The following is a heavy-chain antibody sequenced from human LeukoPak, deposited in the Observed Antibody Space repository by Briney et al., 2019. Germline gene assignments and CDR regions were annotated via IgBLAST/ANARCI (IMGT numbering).Heavy chain of an antibody. J-gene: IGHJ4*02. Sequence: SQTLSLTCAVSGGSISSGNYYWSWIRQPPGKGLDWIGYIYYSGSTNYNPSLKSRVTISVDTSKNQFSLRLSSVTAADTAVYYCARNPSGYFNYWGQGTLATVSS. V-gene: IGHV4-61*01. D-gene: IGHD3-22*01. CDR2: IYYSGST. CDR1: GGSISSGNYY. CDR3: ARNPSGYFNY.